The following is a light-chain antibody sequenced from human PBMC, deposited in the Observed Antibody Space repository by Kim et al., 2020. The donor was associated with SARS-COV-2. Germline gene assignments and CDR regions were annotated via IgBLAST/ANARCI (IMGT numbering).Light chain of an antibody. Sequence: QSALTQPASVSGSPGQSLTISCTGTNSDIGGYKYVSWYQQHPGKAPKLMIYDVSKRPSGVSNRFSGSKSGNTASLTISGLQAEDEADYYCSSFTTSNSFEVFGGGTQLTVL. J-gene: IGLJ3*02. CDR1: NSDIGGYKY. CDR3: SSFTTSNSFEV. CDR2: DVS. V-gene: IGLV2-14*01.